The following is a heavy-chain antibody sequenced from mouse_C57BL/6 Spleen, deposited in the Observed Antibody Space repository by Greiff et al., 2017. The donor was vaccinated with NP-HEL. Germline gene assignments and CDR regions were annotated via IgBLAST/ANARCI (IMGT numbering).Heavy chain of an antibody. CDR2: IHPNSGST. Sequence: QVQLQQPGAELVKPGASVKLSCKASGYTFTSYWMHWVKQRPGQGLEWIGMIHPNSGSTNYNEKFKSKATLTVDKSSSTAYMQLSSLTSEDSAVYYCARLEGYDYDVGIDYWGQGTTLTVSS. D-gene: IGHD2-4*01. CDR3: ARLEGYDYDVGIDY. J-gene: IGHJ2*01. CDR1: GYTFTSYW. V-gene: IGHV1-64*01.